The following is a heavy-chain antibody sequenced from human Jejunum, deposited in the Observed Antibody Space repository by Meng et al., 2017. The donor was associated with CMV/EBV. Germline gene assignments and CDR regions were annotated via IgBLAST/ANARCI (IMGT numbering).Heavy chain of an antibody. D-gene: IGHD3-22*01. CDR2: ISATGRGT. V-gene: IGHV3-23*04. CDR1: GFTFND. CDR3: AKDDRGVQSN. Sequence: LKPVDSGGGVVQPGGSLRLPWAASGFTFNDMSWVRQAPGKGLGWVSAISATGRGTYYADSVKGRFTISRDNSKNTLFLQVSSLRAEDTAIYYCAKDDRGVQSNWGQGTLVTVSS. J-gene: IGHJ4*02.